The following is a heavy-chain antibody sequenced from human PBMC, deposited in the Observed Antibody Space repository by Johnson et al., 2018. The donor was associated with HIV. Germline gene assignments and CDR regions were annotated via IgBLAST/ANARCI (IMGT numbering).Heavy chain of an antibody. CDR1: GFTVSSNY. D-gene: IGHD1-26*01. V-gene: IGHV3-66*01. CDR3: TTPSGSYVSSYDAFDI. Sequence: EVQLVESGGGLVQPGGSLRLSCAASGFTVSSNYMSWVRQAPGKGLEWVSVIYSGGSTYYADSVKGRFTISRDNSKNTLYLQMNSLRAEDTAVYYCTTPSGSYVSSYDAFDIWGQGTLVTVSS. CDR2: IYSGGST. J-gene: IGHJ3*02.